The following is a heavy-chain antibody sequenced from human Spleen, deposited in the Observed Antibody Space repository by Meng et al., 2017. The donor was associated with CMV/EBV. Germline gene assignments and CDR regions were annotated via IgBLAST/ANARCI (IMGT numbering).Heavy chain of an antibody. CDR1: FSGYY. V-gene: IGHV4-34*01. Sequence: FSGYYWSGIRQPPGKGLEWIGEINHSGSTNYNPSLKSRVTISVDTSKNQFSLKLSSVTAADTAVYYCARAPARYYYGSGSYSNNWFDPWGQGTLVTVSS. J-gene: IGHJ5*02. D-gene: IGHD3-10*01. CDR2: INHSGST. CDR3: ARAPARYYYGSGSYSNNWFDP.